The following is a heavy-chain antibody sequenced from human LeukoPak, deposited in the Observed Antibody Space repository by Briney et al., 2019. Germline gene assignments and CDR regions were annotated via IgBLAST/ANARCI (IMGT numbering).Heavy chain of an antibody. CDR2: IYYSGTT. D-gene: IGHD4-17*01. CDR1: GDSITTYY. V-gene: IGHV4-59*12. Sequence: PSETLSLTCTVSGDSITTYYWNWIRQPPGKGREWIGYIYYSGTTNYNPSLKNRLTISLDTSKNQFSLKLSSMTAEDTAVYYCARATTVTTRFDPWGQGTLVIVSS. J-gene: IGHJ5*02. CDR3: ARATTVTTRFDP.